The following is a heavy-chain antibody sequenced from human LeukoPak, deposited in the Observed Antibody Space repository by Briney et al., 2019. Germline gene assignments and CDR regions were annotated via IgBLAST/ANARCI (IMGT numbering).Heavy chain of an antibody. Sequence: ASVKVSCKASGYTFTSYDLNWVRQATGQGLEWMGWMNPNTGNTDYAQKFQGRVTMTRNTSISTAYMELRSLRPEDTAVYYCAPGYTAAADYAFDIWGGGTMVTVSS. CDR2: MNPNTGNT. D-gene: IGHD6-13*01. CDR3: APGYTAAADYAFDI. V-gene: IGHV1-8*01. J-gene: IGHJ3*02. CDR1: GYTFTSYD.